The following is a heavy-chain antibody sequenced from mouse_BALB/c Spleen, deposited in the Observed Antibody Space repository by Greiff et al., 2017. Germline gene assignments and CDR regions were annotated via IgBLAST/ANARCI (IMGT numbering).Heavy chain of an antibody. CDR3: TRAEKWVRGGYDAMDD. V-gene: IGHV1S81*02. CDR2: INPSNGGT. J-gene: IGHJ4*01. CDR1: GYTFTSYY. Sequence: QVQLQQSGAELVKPGASVKLSCKASGYTFTSYYMYWVKQRPGQGLEWIGEINPSNGGTNFNEKFKSKATLTVDKSSSTASMQLSSLTSEDSAVYYCTRAEKWVRGGYDAMDDWGQGTSGTVSS. D-gene: IGHD2-2*01.